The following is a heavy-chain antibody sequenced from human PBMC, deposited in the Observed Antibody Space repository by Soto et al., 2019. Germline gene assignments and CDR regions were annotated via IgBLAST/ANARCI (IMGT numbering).Heavy chain of an antibody. CDR3: ATGEVVPSFPNWLDT. D-gene: IGHD2-21*01. J-gene: IGHJ5*02. CDR2: FIPSFPAP. V-gene: IGHV1-69*12. CDR1: GGTIKTYT. Sequence: VQFVQSGAELKKPGSSVRVSCRASGGTIKTYTLSWVRQAPGQGLEWMGAFIPSFPAPNFAQRFKGRLTLTADESTNNGFMELSGLRPEATALYFCATGEVVPSFPNWLDTWGQGTHVIVSS.